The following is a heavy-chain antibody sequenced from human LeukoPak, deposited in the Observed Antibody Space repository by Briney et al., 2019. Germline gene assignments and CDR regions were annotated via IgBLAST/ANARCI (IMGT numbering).Heavy chain of an antibody. Sequence: TSETLSLTCTVSGGSISSSSYYWGWIRQPPGKGLEWIGYIYYSGSTNYNPSLKSRVTISVDTSKNQFSLKLSSVTAADTAVYYCARDNEYSSSSLAFDIWGQGTMVTVSS. CDR1: GGSISSSSYY. V-gene: IGHV4-61*01. CDR3: ARDNEYSSSSLAFDI. D-gene: IGHD6-6*01. CDR2: IYYSGST. J-gene: IGHJ3*02.